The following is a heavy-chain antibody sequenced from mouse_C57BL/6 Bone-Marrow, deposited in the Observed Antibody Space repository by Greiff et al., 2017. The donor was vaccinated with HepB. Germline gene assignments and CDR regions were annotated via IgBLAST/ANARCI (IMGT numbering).Heavy chain of an antibody. J-gene: IGHJ4*01. CDR3: ARDYSNPYYAMDY. Sequence: EVKVEESGPGLVKPSQSLSLTCSVTGYSITSGYYWNWIRQFPGNKLEWMGYISYDGSNNYNPSLKNRISITRDTSKNQFFLKLNSVTTEDTATYYCARDYSNPYYAMDYWGQGTSVTVSS. D-gene: IGHD2-5*01. CDR2: ISYDGSN. CDR1: GYSITSGYY. V-gene: IGHV3-6*01.